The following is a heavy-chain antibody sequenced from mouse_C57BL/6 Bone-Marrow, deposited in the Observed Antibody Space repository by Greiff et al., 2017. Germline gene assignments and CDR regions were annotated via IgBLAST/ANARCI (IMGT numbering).Heavy chain of an antibody. CDR1: GYTFTSYW. V-gene: IGHV1-50*01. CDR3: AREGLRQEAYFDY. CDR2: IDPSDSYT. J-gene: IGHJ2*01. Sequence: QVQLQQPGAELVKPGASVKLSCKASGYTFTSYWMPWVKQRPGQGLEWIGEIDPSDSYTNYNQKFKGKATLTVDTSSSTAYMQLSSLTSEDSAVYCCAREGLRQEAYFDYWGQGTTLTVSS. D-gene: IGHD2-4*01.